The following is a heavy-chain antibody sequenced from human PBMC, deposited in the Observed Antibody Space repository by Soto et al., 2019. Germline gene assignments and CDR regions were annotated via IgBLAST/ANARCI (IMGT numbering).Heavy chain of an antibody. D-gene: IGHD6-13*01. J-gene: IGHJ4*02. V-gene: IGHV4-39*01. CDR2: IYYSGST. CDR3: ARPRYSSSEIDY. CDR1: GCSISSSSYY. Sequence: PSETLSLTCTVSGCSISSSSYYWGWIRQPPGKGLEWIGSIYYSGSTYYNPSLKSRVTISVDTSKNQFSLKLSSVTAADTAVYYCARPRYSSSEIDYWGQGTLVTVS.